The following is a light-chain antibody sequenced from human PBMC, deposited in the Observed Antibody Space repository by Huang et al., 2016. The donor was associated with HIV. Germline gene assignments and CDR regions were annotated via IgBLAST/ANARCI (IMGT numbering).Light chain of an antibody. CDR3: QQFKNYPLT. Sequence: AIQLTQSPSFLSASVGGRVTITCRASQDITDALAWYQQKPGKPPKVLIYDASSLESGVPSRFSGSGSGADFTLTISSLQPEDFATYYCQQFKNYPLTFGGGTKVEVK. V-gene: IGKV1D-13*01. CDR1: QDITDA. CDR2: DAS. J-gene: IGKJ4*01.